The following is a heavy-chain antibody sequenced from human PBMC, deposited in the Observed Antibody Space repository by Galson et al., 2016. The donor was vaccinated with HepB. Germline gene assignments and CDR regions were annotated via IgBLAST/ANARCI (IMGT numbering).Heavy chain of an antibody. Sequence: ETLSLTCTVSGGPISESSFYWDWIRQPPGKGLEWIGNIFYTGKAFYNPSLRSRVTIFVDTSKNQFSLKLSSVTAADTAVYYCARQRYFDYWGQGALVTVAS. D-gene: IGHD2-15*01. J-gene: IGHJ4*02. CDR3: ARQRYFDY. V-gene: IGHV4-39*01. CDR2: IFYTGKA. CDR1: GGPISESSFY.